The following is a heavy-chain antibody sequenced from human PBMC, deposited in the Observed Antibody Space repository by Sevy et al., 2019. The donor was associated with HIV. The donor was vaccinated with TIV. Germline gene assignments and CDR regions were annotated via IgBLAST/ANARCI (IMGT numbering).Heavy chain of an antibody. CDR3: AAGTGTSDFDY. CDR1: GFTFSEAW. J-gene: IGHJ4*02. Sequence: GGSLRLSCAASGFTFSEAWMSWVRQAPGKGLEWVGRIKSKTDAATRDFAEPVGGRFSISRDDSANTVYLVMNNLKPEDTGVYYCAAGTGTSDFDYWGQGTLVTVSS. V-gene: IGHV3-15*01. D-gene: IGHD1-7*01. CDR2: IKSKTDAATR.